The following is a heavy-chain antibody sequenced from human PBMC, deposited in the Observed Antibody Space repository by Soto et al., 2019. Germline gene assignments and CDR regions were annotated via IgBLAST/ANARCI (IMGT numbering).Heavy chain of an antibody. J-gene: IGHJ3*02. Sequence: QVQLVQSGAEVKKPGSSVKVSCKASGGTFSSYATSWVRQAPGQGLEWMGGIIPIFGTANYAQKFQGRVTITADESTSTAYMELSSLRSEDTAVYYCATYIAVAAPDAFDIWGQGTMVTVSS. V-gene: IGHV1-69*12. D-gene: IGHD6-19*01. CDR3: ATYIAVAAPDAFDI. CDR2: IIPIFGTA. CDR1: GGTFSSYA.